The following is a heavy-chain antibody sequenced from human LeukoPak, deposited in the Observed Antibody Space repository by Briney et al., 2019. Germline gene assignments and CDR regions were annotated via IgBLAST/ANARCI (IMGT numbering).Heavy chain of an antibody. CDR2: IKRDGSEK. CDR3: ARGITTDS. V-gene: IGHV3-7*01. CDR1: GFSFSSYW. D-gene: IGHD4-11*01. J-gene: IGHJ4*02. Sequence: PGGSLRLSCAASGFSFSSYWKSWVRQAPGKELEWVANIKRDGSEKYYVDSVKGRFTISRDNAKNSLYLQMNSLRAEDTAVYYCARGITTDSWGQGTLVTVSS.